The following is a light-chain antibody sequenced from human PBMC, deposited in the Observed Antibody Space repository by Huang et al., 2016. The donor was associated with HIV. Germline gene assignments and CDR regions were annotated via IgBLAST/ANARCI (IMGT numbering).Light chain of an antibody. CDR3: QQSYTSPYT. CDR1: QSIITY. V-gene: IGKV1-39*01. CDR2: GAS. Sequence: DVQMTQSPSSLSASVGYRITITCRASQSIITYLNWYQQHPGKAPKLLIYGASSLLGGVPSRFSGSVSGTDFTLTISSLQPEDFATYYCQQSYTSPYTFGQGTKLEI. J-gene: IGKJ2*01.